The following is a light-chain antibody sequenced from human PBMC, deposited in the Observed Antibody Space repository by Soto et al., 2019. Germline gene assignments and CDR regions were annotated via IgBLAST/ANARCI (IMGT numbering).Light chain of an antibody. J-gene: IGLJ2*01. CDR1: SSNIGSNY. V-gene: IGLV1-47*01. CDR3: AAWDDSLSAVV. CDR2: RNN. Sequence: QLVLTQPPSASVTPGQRVTISCSGSSSNIGSNYVYWYQQLPGTAPKLLIYRNNQRPSGVPDRFSGSKSGTSASLAISGLRSEDEADYYCAAWDDSLSAVVFGGGTKLTVL.